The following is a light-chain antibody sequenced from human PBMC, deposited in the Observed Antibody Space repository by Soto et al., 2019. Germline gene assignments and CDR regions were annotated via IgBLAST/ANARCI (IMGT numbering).Light chain of an antibody. CDR3: SSYTSSASLV. CDR2: DVS. Sequence: QSVLTQPASVSGSPGQSITISCTGTSSDVGGYNYVSWYQQEPGKAPKLMIYDVSSRPSGVSNRFSGSKSGNTASLTISGLQAEDEADYYCSSYTSSASLVFGGGTKLTVL. J-gene: IGLJ2*01. V-gene: IGLV2-14*01. CDR1: SSDVGGYNY.